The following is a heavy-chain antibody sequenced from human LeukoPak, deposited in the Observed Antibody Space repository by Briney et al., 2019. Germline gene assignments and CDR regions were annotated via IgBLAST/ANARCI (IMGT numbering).Heavy chain of an antibody. J-gene: IGHJ4*02. Sequence: PSETLSLTCTVSGGSISSYYWSWIRQPPGKGLEWIGYIYYSGSTNYNPSLKSRVTISVDTSKNQFSLKLSSVTAADTAVYYCARSKLPGDFDYWGQGTLVTVFS. CDR2: IYYSGST. V-gene: IGHV4-59*01. D-gene: IGHD3-10*01. CDR1: GGSISSYY. CDR3: ARSKLPGDFDY.